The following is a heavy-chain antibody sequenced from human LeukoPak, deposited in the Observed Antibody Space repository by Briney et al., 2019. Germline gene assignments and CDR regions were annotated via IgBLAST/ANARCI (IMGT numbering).Heavy chain of an antibody. CDR1: GFTFDDYA. CDR3: AKGRTGYSSGCGY. J-gene: IGHJ4*02. CDR2: ISWNSGSI. Sequence: PGGSLRLSCAASGFTFDDYAMHWVRQAPGKGLEWVSGISWNSGSIGYADSVKGRFTISRDNAMNSLYLQMNSLRAEDTALYYCAKGRTGYSSGCGYWGQGTLVTVSS. V-gene: IGHV3-9*01. D-gene: IGHD6-19*01.